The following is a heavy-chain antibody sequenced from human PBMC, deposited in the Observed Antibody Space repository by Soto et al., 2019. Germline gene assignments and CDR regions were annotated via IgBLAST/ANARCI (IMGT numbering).Heavy chain of an antibody. V-gene: IGHV6-1*01. J-gene: IGHJ3*02. CDR1: GDSVSSNSAA. CDR2: TYYRSKWYN. D-gene: IGHD1-7*01. Sequence: KQSQTLSLTCAISGDSVSSNSAAWNWIRQSPSRGLEWLGRTYYRSKWYNDYAVSVKSRITINPDTSKNQFSLQLNSVTPEDTAVYYCARDRAYNWNYGSAFDIWGQGTMVTVSS. CDR3: ARDRAYNWNYGSAFDI.